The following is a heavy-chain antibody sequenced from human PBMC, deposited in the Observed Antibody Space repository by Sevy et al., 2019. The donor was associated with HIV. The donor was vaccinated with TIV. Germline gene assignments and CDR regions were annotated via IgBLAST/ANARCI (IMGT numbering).Heavy chain of an antibody. CDR3: AAGDTAFLADLDF. V-gene: IGHV3-23*01. CDR1: GFSISTHA. J-gene: IGHJ4*02. D-gene: IGHD5-18*01. CDR2: ISATDGST. Sequence: GGSLRLSCGASGFSISTHAMNWVRQAPGRGLEWISGISATDGSTHYADSVKGRFTISRDNSKNTVHLEMNSLRAEGRALYYCAAGDTAFLADLDFWGQGTLVTVSS.